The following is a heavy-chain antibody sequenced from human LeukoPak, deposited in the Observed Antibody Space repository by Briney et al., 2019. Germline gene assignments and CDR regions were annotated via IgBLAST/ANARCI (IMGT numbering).Heavy chain of an antibody. CDR1: GGSISSSNW. J-gene: IGHJ3*02. V-gene: IGHV4-4*02. Sequence: PSETLSLTCAVSGGSISSSNWWSWVRQPPGKGLEWIGEIYHSGSTNYNPSLRSRLTMSVDTSKNKFSLNLSSMTAADTAVYYCALAASGTVGAFDIWGQGTVVTVSS. D-gene: IGHD6-13*01. CDR3: ALAASGTVGAFDI. CDR2: IYHSGST.